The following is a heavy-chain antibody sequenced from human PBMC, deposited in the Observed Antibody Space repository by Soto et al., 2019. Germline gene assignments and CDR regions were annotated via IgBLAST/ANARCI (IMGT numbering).Heavy chain of an antibody. CDR2: IIPIFGTR. Sequence: QVQLVQSGAEVKKPGSSVKVSCKASGGSYAISWVRQAPGQGLEWMGGIIPIFGTRNYAQKLQGRVTVTADESTNTAYMELSSLTSEDTAVYFCGGTLVRGVIIRDYYYYAMDVW. V-gene: IGHV1-69*01. CDR1: GGSYA. J-gene: IGHJ6*01. D-gene: IGHD3-10*01. CDR3: GGTLVRGVIIRDYYYYAMDV.